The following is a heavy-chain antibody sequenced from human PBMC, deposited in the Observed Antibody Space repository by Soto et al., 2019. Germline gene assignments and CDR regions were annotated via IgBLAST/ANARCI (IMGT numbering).Heavy chain of an antibody. CDR2: ISNNGGRT. CDR3: AVVAASYYFDC. CDR1: GFTFSSYG. J-gene: IGHJ4*02. V-gene: IGHV3-64D*08. D-gene: IGHD5-12*01. Sequence: GGSLRLSCSASGFTFSSYGMHWVRQAPGKGLEYVSAISNNGGRTNYADSVKGRFTISRDNSKNTVYLQMSSLSSEGTALYYCAVVAASYYFDCWGQGTLVTVSS.